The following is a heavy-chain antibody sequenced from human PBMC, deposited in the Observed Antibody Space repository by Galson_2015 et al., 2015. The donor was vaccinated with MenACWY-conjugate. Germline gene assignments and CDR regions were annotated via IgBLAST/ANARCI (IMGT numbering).Heavy chain of an antibody. J-gene: IGHJ4*02. D-gene: IGHD6-19*01. CDR1: GYTFFSYY. CDR3: ARWVAVKMIEY. Sequence: SVKVSCKASGYTFFSYYLHWVRQAPGQGLEWMGIINPSGGSTSYAQKFQGRVTMTRDTSTSTVHMELSSLGSEDTAVYYCARWVAVKMIEYCGQGTLVTVSS. CDR2: INPSGGST. V-gene: IGHV1-46*01.